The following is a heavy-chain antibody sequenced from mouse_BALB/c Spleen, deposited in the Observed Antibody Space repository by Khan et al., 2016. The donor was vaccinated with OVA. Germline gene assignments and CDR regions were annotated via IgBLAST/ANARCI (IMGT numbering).Heavy chain of an antibody. D-gene: IGHD1-1*01. CDR1: GFTFSTYG. V-gene: IGHV5-6*01. J-gene: IGHJ3*01. Sequence: VQLKESGGDLVKPGGSLKLSCAASGFTFSTYGMSWVRQTPDKRLEWVATISTGGSYTYYPDSVKGRFTISRDNAKNTLYLQMSSLKSEDTAMFYCARLDYDYDSEGFAYWGQGTLVTVSA. CDR3: ARLDYDYDSEGFAY. CDR2: ISTGGSYT.